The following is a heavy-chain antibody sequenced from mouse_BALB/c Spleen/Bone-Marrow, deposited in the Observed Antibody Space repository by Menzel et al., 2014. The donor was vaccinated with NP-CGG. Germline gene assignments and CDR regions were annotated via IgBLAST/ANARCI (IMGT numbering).Heavy chain of an antibody. Sequence: EVMLVESGGGLAQPGGSLKLSCAASGFTFSSYGMSWVRLTPDKRLEMIATINVNGDTTYHPDSVKGRFTISRDNVKNTLYLQMSSLKSEDTAMYYCARGYDYSSWFAYWGQGTLVTVSA. CDR1: GFTFSSYG. V-gene: IGHV5-6-3*01. CDR3: ARGYDYSSWFAY. J-gene: IGHJ3*01. D-gene: IGHD2-4*01. CDR2: INVNGDTT.